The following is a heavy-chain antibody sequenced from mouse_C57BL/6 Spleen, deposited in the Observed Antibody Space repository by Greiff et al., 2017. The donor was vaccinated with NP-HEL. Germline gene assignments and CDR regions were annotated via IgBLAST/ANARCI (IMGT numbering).Heavy chain of an antibody. D-gene: IGHD1-1*01. V-gene: IGHV2-2*01. J-gene: IGHJ4*01. CDR1: GFSLTSYG. CDR2: IWSGGST. Sequence: VKLVESGPGLVQPSQSLSITCTVSGFSLTSYGVHWVRQSPGKGLEWLGVIWSGGSTDYNAAFISRLSISKDNSKSQVFFKMNSLQADDTAIYYCASLYYDGSSYREGYYAMDYWGQGTSVTVSS. CDR3: ASLYYDGSSYREGYYAMDY.